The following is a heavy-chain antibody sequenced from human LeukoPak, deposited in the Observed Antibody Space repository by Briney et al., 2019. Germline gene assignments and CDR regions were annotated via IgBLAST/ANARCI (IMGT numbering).Heavy chain of an antibody. D-gene: IGHD6-6*01. J-gene: IGHJ5*02. V-gene: IGHV1-8*03. Sequence: GASVKVSCKASGYPFTSCDINWVRQDTGQGLEWMGWMNPNSGNTGYAQKFQGRVTFSRNTSRTTAYMELSSLRSEDTAVYYCARAIRADRRGSWFDPWGQGTLVTVSS. CDR2: MNPNSGNT. CDR3: ARAIRADRRGSWFDP. CDR1: GYPFTSCD.